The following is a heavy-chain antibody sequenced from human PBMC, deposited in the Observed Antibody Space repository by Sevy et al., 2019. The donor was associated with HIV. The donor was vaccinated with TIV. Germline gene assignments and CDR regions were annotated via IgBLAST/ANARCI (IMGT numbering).Heavy chain of an antibody. CDR3: ASQRGGYERLYYFDS. CDR2: ISDSSATI. Sequence: GESLKISCVASGFTYSMNWVRQAPGKGLEWVSYISDSSATIHYADSVKGRFTISRDNAKNSLDLQMNTLRAEDTAVYYCASQRGGYERLYYFDSWGQGTLVTVSS. J-gene: IGHJ4*02. V-gene: IGHV3-48*01. D-gene: IGHD5-12*01. CDR1: GFTYS.